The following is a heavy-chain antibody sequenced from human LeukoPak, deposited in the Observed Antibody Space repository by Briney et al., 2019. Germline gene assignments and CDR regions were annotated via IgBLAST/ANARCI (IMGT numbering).Heavy chain of an antibody. V-gene: IGHV1-69*04. D-gene: IGHD6-13*01. CDR2: IIPILGIA. J-gene: IGHJ1*01. Sequence: SVKVSCKASGGTFSSYAISWVRQAPGQGLEWMGRIIPILGIANYAQKFQGRVTITADKSTSTAYMELSSLRSEDTAVYYCARDRRYSSSWYKPRGYFQHWGQGTLVTVSS. CDR1: GGTFSSYA. CDR3: ARDRRYSSSWYKPRGYFQH.